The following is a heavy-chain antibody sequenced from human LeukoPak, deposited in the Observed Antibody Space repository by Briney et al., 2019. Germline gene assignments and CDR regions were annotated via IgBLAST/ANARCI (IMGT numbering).Heavy chain of an antibody. J-gene: IGHJ6*02. CDR3: ARTSGWPYYYYYGMDD. CDR2: INHSGST. V-gene: IGHV4-34*01. CDR1: GGSFSGYY. Sequence: PSETLSLTCAVYGGSFSGYYWSWIRQPPGKGLEWIGEINHSGSTNYNPSLKSRVTISVDTSKNQFSLKLSSVTAADTAVYYCARTSGWPYYYYYGMDDWGQGTTVTVSS. D-gene: IGHD6-19*01.